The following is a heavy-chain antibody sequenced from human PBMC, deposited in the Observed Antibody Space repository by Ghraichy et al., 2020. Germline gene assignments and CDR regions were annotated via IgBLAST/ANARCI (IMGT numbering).Heavy chain of an antibody. CDR1: GGSISSGGYS. CDR2: IYHSGST. J-gene: IGHJ3*02. CDR3: ARALIRMDGDAFDI. Sequence: LSLTCAVSGGSISSGGYSWSWIRQPPGKGLEWIGYIYHSGSTYYNPSLKSRVTISVDRSKNQFSLKLSSVTAADTAVYYCARALIRMDGDAFDIWGQGTMVTVSS. D-gene: IGHD1-14*01. V-gene: IGHV4-30-2*01.